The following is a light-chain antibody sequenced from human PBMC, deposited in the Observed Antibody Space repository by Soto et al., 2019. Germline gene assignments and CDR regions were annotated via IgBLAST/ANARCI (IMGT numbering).Light chain of an antibody. V-gene: IGLV2-14*03. CDR1: SSDVGAYNY. Sequence: QSALTQPASVSGSPGQSVTISCTGTSSDVGAYNYVSWYQQIPGEAPKLMIYDVTYRPSGVSNRFSGSKSGNSASLTISGLQGEDEGDHYCSSYTTSNTLVFGGGSKLTVL. CDR3: SSYTTSNTLV. J-gene: IGLJ3*02. CDR2: DVT.